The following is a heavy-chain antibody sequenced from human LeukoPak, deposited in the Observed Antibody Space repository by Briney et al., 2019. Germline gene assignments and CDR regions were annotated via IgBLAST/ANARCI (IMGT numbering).Heavy chain of an antibody. V-gene: IGHV1-24*01. CDR3: ATFSSWDYCFDY. Sequence: ASVKVSCKVSGYTLTELSMHWVRQAPGKGLEWMGGFDPEDGETIYAQKFQGRVTMTEDTSTDTAYMELSSLRSEDTAVYYCATFSSWDYCFDYWGQGTLVTVSS. CDR2: FDPEDGET. CDR1: GYTLTELS. J-gene: IGHJ4*02. D-gene: IGHD6-13*01.